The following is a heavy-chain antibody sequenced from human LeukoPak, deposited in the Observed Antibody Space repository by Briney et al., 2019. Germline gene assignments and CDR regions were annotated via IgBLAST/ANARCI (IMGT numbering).Heavy chain of an antibody. Sequence: PGGSLRLSCAASGFTFSSYEMNWVRQAPGKGLEWVSYISSSGSTRYYADSVNGRFTISRDNAKKSLYLQMNSQRAEDTAVYYCAELGITMFGGVWGKGTTVTISS. CDR3: AELGITMFGGV. D-gene: IGHD3-10*02. CDR1: GFTFSSYE. J-gene: IGHJ6*04. V-gene: IGHV3-48*03. CDR2: ISSSGSTR.